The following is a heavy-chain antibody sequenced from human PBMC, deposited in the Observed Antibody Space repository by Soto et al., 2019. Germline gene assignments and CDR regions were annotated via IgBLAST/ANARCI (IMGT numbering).Heavy chain of an antibody. V-gene: IGHV1-69*01. Sequence: QVQLVQSGAEVKKPGSSVKVSCKASGGTFSSYAISWVRQAPGQGLEWMGGIIPILGTANYAQKFQGRVTRSADESTSTAYVELSSRRSEDTAVYYCARAIGVVQNWFDPWGQGTLVSVSS. J-gene: IGHJ5*02. CDR1: GGTFSSYA. CDR3: ARAIGVVQNWFDP. CDR2: IIPILGTA. D-gene: IGHD3-3*01.